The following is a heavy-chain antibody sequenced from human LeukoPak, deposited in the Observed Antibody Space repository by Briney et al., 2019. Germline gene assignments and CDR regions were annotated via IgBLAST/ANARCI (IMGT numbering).Heavy chain of an antibody. Sequence: GGSLRLSCAASGFTFSSYSMNWVRQAPGRGLVWVSRMNSDGRTTNYADSVKGRFTISRDNAKNTLYLQMNSLRDEDTAVYYCARWTLEMDAFDIWGQGTMVTVSS. CDR2: MNSDGRTT. V-gene: IGHV3-74*01. CDR1: GFTFSSYS. CDR3: ARWTLEMDAFDI. J-gene: IGHJ3*02. D-gene: IGHD5-24*01.